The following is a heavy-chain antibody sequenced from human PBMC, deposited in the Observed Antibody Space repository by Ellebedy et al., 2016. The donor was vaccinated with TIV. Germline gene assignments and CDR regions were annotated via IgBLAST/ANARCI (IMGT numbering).Heavy chain of an antibody. J-gene: IGHJ4*02. CDR2: VYNSGST. Sequence: SETLSLTCTVSGGSISGYYWSWIRQPPGKGLEWIGYVYNSGSTNYNPSLKSRVTISVDTSKNQFSLKLNSVTAADTAVYYCARTFTETLGGWSTHWVLDYWGQGTLVTASS. V-gene: IGHV4-59*01. CDR3: ARTFTETLGGWSTHWVLDY. CDR1: GGSISGYY. D-gene: IGHD2-2*01.